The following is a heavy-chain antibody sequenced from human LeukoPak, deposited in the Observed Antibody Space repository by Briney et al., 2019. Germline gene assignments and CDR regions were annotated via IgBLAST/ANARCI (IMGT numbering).Heavy chain of an antibody. V-gene: IGHV3-21*01. CDR1: GFTFNSYA. CDR2: ISTSTSSI. CDR3: ARGRDDYFLNY. Sequence: GGSLRLSCAASGFTFNSYAMSWVRQAPGKGLEWASSISTSTSSIYYADSVKGRFTISRDNAKNSLSLQMNSLRVEDTAVYYCARGRDDYFLNYWGQGTLVTVSS. D-gene: IGHD2/OR15-2a*01. J-gene: IGHJ4*02.